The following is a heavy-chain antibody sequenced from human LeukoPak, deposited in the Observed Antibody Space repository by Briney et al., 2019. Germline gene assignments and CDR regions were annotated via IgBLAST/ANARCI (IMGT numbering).Heavy chain of an antibody. CDR3: AKRYFDWLNFDY. CDR2: ISYDGSNK. J-gene: IGHJ4*02. V-gene: IGHV3-30*18. CDR1: GFTFSSYG. Sequence: GGSLRLSCAASGFTFSSYGMHWVRQAPGKGLEWVAVISYDGSNKYYAGSVKGRFTISRDNSKNTLYLQMNSLRAEDTAVYYCAKRYFDWLNFDYWGQGTLVTVSS. D-gene: IGHD3-9*01.